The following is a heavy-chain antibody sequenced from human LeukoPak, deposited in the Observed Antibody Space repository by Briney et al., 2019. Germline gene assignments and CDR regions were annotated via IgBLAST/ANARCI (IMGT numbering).Heavy chain of an antibody. J-gene: IGHJ5*02. D-gene: IGHD6-19*01. Sequence: PSETLSLTCTVSGGSISSYYWSWIRQPAGKGLDWIGRIYTSGSTNYNPSLKSRVTMSVDTSKNQFSLKLSSVTAADTAVYYCARGGNRSGWSPYNWFDPWGQGTLVTVSS. V-gene: IGHV4-4*07. CDR3: ARGGNRSGWSPYNWFDP. CDR1: GGSISSYY. CDR2: IYTSGST.